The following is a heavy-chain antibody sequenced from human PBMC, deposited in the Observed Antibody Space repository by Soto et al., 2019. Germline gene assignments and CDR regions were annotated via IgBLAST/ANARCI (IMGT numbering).Heavy chain of an antibody. J-gene: IGHJ4*02. CDR3: ARAKYYYDSSGYYNFDY. D-gene: IGHD3-22*01. CDR2: INHSGST. Sequence: QVQLQQWGAGLLKPSETLSLTCAVYGGSFSGYYWSWIRQPPGKGLEWIGEINHSGSTNYNPSLKSRVTISVDTSKTQFSLKLSSVTAADTAVYYCARAKYYYDSSGYYNFDYWGQGTLVTVSS. CDR1: GGSFSGYY. V-gene: IGHV4-34*01.